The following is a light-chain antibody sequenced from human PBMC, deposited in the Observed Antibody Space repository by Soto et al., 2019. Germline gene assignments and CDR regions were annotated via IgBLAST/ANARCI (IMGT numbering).Light chain of an antibody. V-gene: IGKV3-20*01. CDR3: QQYGSSPFT. Sequence: EIVLTQSPGTLSLSPGERATLSCRASQSVSRSYLAWYQQKPGQAPRLLIYGASSRATGILDRFSGSGSGTDFTLTISRLEPEDFAVYYCQQYGSSPFTFGPGTKVDIK. J-gene: IGKJ3*01. CDR2: GAS. CDR1: QSVSRSY.